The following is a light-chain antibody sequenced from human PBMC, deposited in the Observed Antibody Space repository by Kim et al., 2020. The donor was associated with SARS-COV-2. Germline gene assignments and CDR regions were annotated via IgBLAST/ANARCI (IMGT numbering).Light chain of an antibody. CDR2: DMN. Sequence: PGGTVTLSCGSSAGPLTSCQYPYLLQQKPGQDPRTLIYDMNNRNASTPARFSGSRPGGKAALTLSGAQPEDEADYVCLLTYSGSRLFGGGTQLTVL. V-gene: IGLV7-46*01. CDR3: LLTYSGSRL. J-gene: IGLJ2*01. CDR1: AGPLTSCQY.